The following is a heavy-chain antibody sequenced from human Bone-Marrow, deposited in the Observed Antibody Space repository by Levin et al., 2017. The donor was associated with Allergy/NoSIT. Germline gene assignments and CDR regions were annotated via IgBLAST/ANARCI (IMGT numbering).Heavy chain of an antibody. CDR2: ISSDGNKK. Sequence: PGGSLRLSCAASGFTFSSFAMHWVRQAPGKGLEWVAIISSDGNKKDYVDSVKGRFTISRDNSRNTLDLQMSSLRPEDTALYYCVKGLGSGSNSFDSWGQGTLVTVSS. J-gene: IGHJ4*02. CDR3: VKGLGSGSNSFDS. V-gene: IGHV3-30*18. CDR1: GFTFSSFA. D-gene: IGHD3-10*01.